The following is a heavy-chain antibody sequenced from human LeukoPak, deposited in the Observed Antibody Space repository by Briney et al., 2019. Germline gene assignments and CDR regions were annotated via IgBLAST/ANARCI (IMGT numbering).Heavy chain of an antibody. CDR1: GFTFSSYG. D-gene: IGHD6-19*01. J-gene: IGHJ4*02. CDR3: ARKGAVAVSLDYFDY. Sequence: GGSLRLSCAASGFTFSSYGMSWVRQAPGKGLEWVSGIGGSGSSTYYTDPVKGRFTISRDNAKNTLYLQMNSLRVVDTAVYYCARKGAVAVSLDYFDYWGQGTLVTVSS. V-gene: IGHV3-23*01. CDR2: IGGSGSST.